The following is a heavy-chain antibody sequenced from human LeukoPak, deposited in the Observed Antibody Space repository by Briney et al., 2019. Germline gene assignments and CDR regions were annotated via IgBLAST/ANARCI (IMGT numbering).Heavy chain of an antibody. V-gene: IGHV3-23*01. CDR2: ISGNGGST. CDR1: GFTFSSYA. CDR3: AKDRSASMVRGVNSNDY. Sequence: GGSLRLSCAASGFTFSSYAMSWVRQAPGKGLEWVSAISGNGGSTYYAYSVKGRFTISRDNSKNTLYLQMNSLRAEDTAVYYCAKDRSASMVRGVNSNDYWGQGTLVTVSS. J-gene: IGHJ4*02. D-gene: IGHD3-10*01.